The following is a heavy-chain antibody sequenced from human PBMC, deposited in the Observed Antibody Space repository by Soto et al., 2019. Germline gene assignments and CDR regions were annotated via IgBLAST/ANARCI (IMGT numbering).Heavy chain of an antibody. Sequence: EVQLLESGGGLVQPGGSLRLSCGVSGLTFSTYAMSWVRQAPGKGLAWVSAISGSGNKTFYADSVKGRFTISRDNSKNTLHLHMSSLRVEDTAVYYCVRGVRLHFDLWGQGTLVTVSS. CDR2: ISGSGNKT. V-gene: IGHV3-23*01. CDR1: GLTFSTYA. CDR3: VRGVRLHFDL. J-gene: IGHJ4*02.